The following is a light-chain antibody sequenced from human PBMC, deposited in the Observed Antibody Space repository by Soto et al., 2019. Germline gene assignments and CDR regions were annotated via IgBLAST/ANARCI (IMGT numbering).Light chain of an antibody. V-gene: IGKV3-11*01. J-gene: IGKJ4*01. CDR2: ETS. Sequence: IVLTQSPVTLSLSPVETATLSCGASQRVSHFLARFQQKPGQAPRLLIYETSHRAPGTPARFSGSGSGTDFTLTISSLEAEDFALYFCQHRSSWPPTFGGGTKVDIK. CDR3: QHRSSWPPT. CDR1: QRVSHF.